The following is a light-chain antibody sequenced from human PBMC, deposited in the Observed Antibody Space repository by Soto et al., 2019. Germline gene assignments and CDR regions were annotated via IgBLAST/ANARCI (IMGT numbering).Light chain of an antibody. Sequence: QGVRKQAPPGSGAPRQRGTISCTGSSSNIGAGYDVHWYQQLPGTAPKLLIYGNSNRPSGVPDRFSGSKSGTSASLAITGLQAEDEADYYCQSYDSSLSGSYVFGTGTKVTVL. J-gene: IGLJ1*01. CDR2: GNS. CDR1: SSNIGAGYD. CDR3: QSYDSSLSGSYV. V-gene: IGLV1-40*01.